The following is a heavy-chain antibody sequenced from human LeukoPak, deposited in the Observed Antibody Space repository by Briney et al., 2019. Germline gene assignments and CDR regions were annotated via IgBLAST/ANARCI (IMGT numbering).Heavy chain of an antibody. CDR1: GGSFNNDY. J-gene: IGHJ6*03. D-gene: IGHD1-7*01. V-gene: IGHV4-59*01. Sequence: SETLSPTCSVSGGSFNNDYWSWIRQTPGKGLEWIGYISNNGGTIYNPSLKTRATISVDTSKNQFFLKLASVTAADTAVYFCVRDRGPNLHYYIDVWGKGTTVTVSS. CDR3: VRDRGPNLHYYIDV. CDR2: ISNNGGT.